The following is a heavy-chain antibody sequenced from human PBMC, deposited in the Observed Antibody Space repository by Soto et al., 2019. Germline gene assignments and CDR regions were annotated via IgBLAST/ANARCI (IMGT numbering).Heavy chain of an antibody. CDR2: IYYRGST. V-gene: IGHV4-59*11. D-gene: IGHD1-26*01. CDR3: ARDGREASGMDV. J-gene: IGHJ6*02. Sequence: SETLSLTCTVSVGSISSHYWSCVRQAPGKGLEWIGHIYYRGSTNYNPSLRSRSTISVDTSKNQFSLKLNSVTTADAAVYYCARDGREASGMDVWGQGTKVTVSS. CDR1: VGSISSHY.